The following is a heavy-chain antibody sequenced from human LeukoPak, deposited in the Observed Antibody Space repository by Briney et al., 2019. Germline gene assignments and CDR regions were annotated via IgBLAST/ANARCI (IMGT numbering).Heavy chain of an antibody. J-gene: IGHJ5*02. CDR1: GGSFSDFF. Sequence: PSETLSLTCAVYGGSFSDFFWSWIRQPPGKGLEWIGEIHHSGGTNYNSSLKSRVSISVDTSKNKFSLDLNSVSAADTAVYYCARGRGDSRGTSFDPWGQGTLVTVSS. CDR2: IHHSGGT. CDR3: ARGRGDSRGTSFDP. V-gene: IGHV4-34*01. D-gene: IGHD3-10*01.